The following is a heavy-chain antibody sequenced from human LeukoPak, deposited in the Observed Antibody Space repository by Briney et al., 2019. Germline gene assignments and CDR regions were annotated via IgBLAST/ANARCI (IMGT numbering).Heavy chain of an antibody. Sequence: GGSLRLSCAASGFTFSSYAMCWVRQAPGKGLEWVSAISGSGGSTYYADSVKDRFTISRDNSKNTLYLQMNSLRAEDTAVYYCAKERGSSWYSIDYWGQGTLVTVSS. CDR3: AKERGSSWYSIDY. CDR1: GFTFSSYA. D-gene: IGHD6-13*01. J-gene: IGHJ4*02. V-gene: IGHV3-23*01. CDR2: ISGSGGST.